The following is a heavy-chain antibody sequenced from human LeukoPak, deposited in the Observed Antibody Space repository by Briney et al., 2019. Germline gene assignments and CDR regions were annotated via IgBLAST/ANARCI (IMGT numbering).Heavy chain of an antibody. Sequence: GGSLRLSCAASGFTFSSFSMNWVRQAPGKGLEWVSSISSSSSYIFYADSVKGRFTISRDNAKNSLYLQMNSLRAEDTAVYYCARDRNYGLDVWGQGTTVTVSS. V-gene: IGHV3-21*01. CDR1: GFTFSSFS. J-gene: IGHJ6*02. CDR2: ISSSSSYI. CDR3: ARDRNYGLDV.